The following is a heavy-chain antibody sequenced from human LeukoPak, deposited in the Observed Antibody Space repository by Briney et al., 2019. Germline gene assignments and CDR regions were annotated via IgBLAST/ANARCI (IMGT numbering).Heavy chain of an antibody. CDR2: INPNSGGT. V-gene: IGHV1-2*02. J-gene: IGHJ4*02. CDR3: ARDQDFWSGYYSYFDY. D-gene: IGHD3-3*01. Sequence: ASVKVSCKASGYTFTGYYMHWVRQAPGQGLGWMGWINPNSGGTNYAQKVQGRVTMTRDTSISTAYMELSTLRSDDTAVYYCARDQDFWSGYYSYFDYWGQGTLVTVSS. CDR1: GYTFTGYY.